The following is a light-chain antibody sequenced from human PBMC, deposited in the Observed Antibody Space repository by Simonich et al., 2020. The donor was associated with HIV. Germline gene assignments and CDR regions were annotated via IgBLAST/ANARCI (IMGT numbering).Light chain of an antibody. V-gene: IGLV2-14*03. CDR2: DVT. CDR1: SSDVGGYKY. Sequence: QSALTQPASVSGSPGQSITISCTGTSSDVGGYKYVSWSQQHPGKAPTLIIYDVTKRPAGVSNRFSGSKSGNTASLTISGLQAEDEADYYCCSYAGSYNLIFGGGTKVTVL. J-gene: IGLJ2*01. CDR3: CSYAGSYNLI.